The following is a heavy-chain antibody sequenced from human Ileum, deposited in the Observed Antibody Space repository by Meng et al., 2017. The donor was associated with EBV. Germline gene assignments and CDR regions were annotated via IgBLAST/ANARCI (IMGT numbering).Heavy chain of an antibody. CDR3: AARVGGSYSGFDL. J-gene: IGHJ4*02. V-gene: IGHV4-4*02. CDR2: SFHVGTG. D-gene: IGHD1-26*01. Sequence: QVQPPWAGHGLSKPSVRLSLTCADTGDSISCHRWVGWVRQPPTKGPELIGESFHVGTGNYNPSLKSRVTISMDTSKNQISLGLTSVTAADTAVYYCAARVGGSYSGFDLWGQGTLVTVSS. CDR1: GDSISCHRW.